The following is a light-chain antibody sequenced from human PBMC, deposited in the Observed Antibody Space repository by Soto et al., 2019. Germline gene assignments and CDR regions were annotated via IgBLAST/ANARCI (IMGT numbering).Light chain of an antibody. J-gene: IGKJ1*01. CDR2: EVF. CDR1: QSLLNSGGKTY. V-gene: IGKV2D-29*01. Sequence: DIVMTQSPLSLSVTPGQPASISCKSSQSLLNSGGKTYFYWYLQKPGEPPQLLIYEVFNRFSGVPDRVSGSGSGTDFTLNISRVEAEDVGFYYCLQTTQFPWTFVQGTKVEIK. CDR3: LQTTQFPWT.